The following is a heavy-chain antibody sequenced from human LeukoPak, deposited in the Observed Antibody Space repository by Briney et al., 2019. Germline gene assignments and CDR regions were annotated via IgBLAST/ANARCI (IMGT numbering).Heavy chain of an antibody. V-gene: IGHV3-13*01. CDR1: GFTFSSYD. J-gene: IGHJ6*03. CDR2: IGTAGDT. CDR3: ARGGYYDILTGQYYYYMDV. D-gene: IGHD3-9*01. Sequence: GGSLRLSCAASGFTFSSYDMHWVRQATGKGLEWVSAIGTAGDTYYPGSVKGRFTISREYAKYSLYLQMNSLRAGDTAVYYCARGGYYDILTGQYYYYMDVWGKGTTVTVSS.